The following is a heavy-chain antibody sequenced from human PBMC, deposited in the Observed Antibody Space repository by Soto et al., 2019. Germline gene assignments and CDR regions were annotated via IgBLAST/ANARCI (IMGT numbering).Heavy chain of an antibody. CDR1: GSTFSSYA. CDR3: AKDPTVTQMPPDNWFDP. V-gene: IGHV3-23*01. CDR2: ISGSGGST. Sequence: GGSLRLSCAASGSTFSSYAMSWVRQAPGKGLEWVSAISGSGGSTYYADSVKGRFTISRDNSKNTLYLQMNSLRAEDTAVYYCAKDPTVTQMPPDNWFDPWGQGTLVTVSS. J-gene: IGHJ5*02. D-gene: IGHD4-17*01.